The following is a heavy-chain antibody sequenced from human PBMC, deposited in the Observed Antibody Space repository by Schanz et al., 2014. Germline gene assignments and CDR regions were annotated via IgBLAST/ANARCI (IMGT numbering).Heavy chain of an antibody. CDR2: INTGVNT. CDR3: ARGLIAAAGGAFDY. J-gene: IGHJ4*02. D-gene: IGHD6-13*01. V-gene: IGHV3-23*04. CDR1: GFTFSDYW. Sequence: EVQLVESGGGLVQPGGSLRLSCTASGFTFSDYWMSWVRQAPGKGPEWVSAINTGVNTYYADSVRGRFTMSRDNSKNTLYLQMNSLRAGDAAVYYCARGLIAAAGGAFDYWGQGTLVAVSA.